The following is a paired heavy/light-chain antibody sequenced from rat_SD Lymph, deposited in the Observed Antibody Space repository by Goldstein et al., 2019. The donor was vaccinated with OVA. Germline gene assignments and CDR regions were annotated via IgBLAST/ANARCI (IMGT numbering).Light chain of an antibody. V-gene: IGKV19S2*01. CDR2: YTS. CDR1: QNIDKY. CDR3: LQYVDLPYT. Sequence: DIQMTQSPPSLSASLGDKVTITCQASQNIDKYIAWYQQKPGKAPRLLIRYTSTLESGTPSKFSGRGSGRDYSFSISNVESEDIASYYCLQYVDLPYTFGAGTELELK. J-gene: IGKJ2-3*01.
Heavy chain of an antibody. CDR1: GFSLSNYN. J-gene: IGHJ4*01. CDR2: MWHRGGT. Sequence: QVQLKETGPDLVQLTQTLSITCTVSGFSLSNYNVHWVRQPPGKGLEWMGAMWHRGGTDYNSVFKSRLTISRDTSKSQVFLKMNSLQTDDTAKYFCARLHDKYDFMDVWGQGVSVTVSS. D-gene: IGHD1-7*01. CDR3: ARLHDKYDFMDV. V-gene: IGHV2-64*01.